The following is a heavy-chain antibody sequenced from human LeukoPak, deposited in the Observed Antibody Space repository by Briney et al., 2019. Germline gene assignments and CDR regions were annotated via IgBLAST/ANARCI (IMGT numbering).Heavy chain of an antibody. J-gene: IGHJ4*02. CDR3: AHRQGRGLSAAGTTPFFDY. D-gene: IGHD6-13*01. CDR2: VYGDGDK. CDR1: GFSLTTSGVG. V-gene: IGHV2-5*02. Sequence: SGPTLGKPTQTLTLTCTFSGFSLTTSGVGVGWIRQPPGKALEWLALVYGDGDKRYSPSLKSRLSITKDTSKNQVVLTMTDMDPVDTATYYCAHRQGRGLSAAGTTPFFDYWGQGTLVTVSS.